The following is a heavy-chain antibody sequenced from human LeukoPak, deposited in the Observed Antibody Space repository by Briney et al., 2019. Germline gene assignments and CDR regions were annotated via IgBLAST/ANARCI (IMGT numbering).Heavy chain of an antibody. D-gene: IGHD1-26*01. V-gene: IGHV4-4*02. J-gene: IGHJ4*02. CDR3: SRESGPFSPFGF. Sequence: PGGSLRLSCAASGFTFSSYAMHWVRQAPGKGLEWIGEISLRGLTNYNPSLRSRLTMSLDEFKNQVSLNLTSVTAADTAVYYCSRESGPFSPFGFWGQGTLVSVHS. CDR1: GFTFSSYA. CDR2: ISLRGLT.